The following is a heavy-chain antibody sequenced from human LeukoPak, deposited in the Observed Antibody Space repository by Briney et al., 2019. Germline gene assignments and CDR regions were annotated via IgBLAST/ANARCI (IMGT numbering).Heavy chain of an antibody. J-gene: IGHJ5*02. D-gene: IGHD3-10*01. CDR2: IWYDGSNK. V-gene: IGHV3-33*01. Sequence: GGSLRLSCAASGFTFSSYGMHWVRRAPGKGLEWVAVIWYDGSNKYYADSVKGRFTISRDNSKNTLYLQMNSLRAEDTAVCYCARDNPGVGSPWGQGTLVTVSS. CDR3: ARDNPGVGSP. CDR1: GFTFSSYG.